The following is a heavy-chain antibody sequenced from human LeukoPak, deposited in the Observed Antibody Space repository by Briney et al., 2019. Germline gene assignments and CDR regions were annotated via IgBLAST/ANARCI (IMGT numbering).Heavy chain of an antibody. D-gene: IGHD4-11*01. V-gene: IGHV4-34*01. CDR3: AGDGLTKVTGWFDP. J-gene: IGHJ5*02. Sequence: SETLSLTCAVYGGSFSGYYWSWIRQPPGEGLEWIGEINHSGSTNYNPSLKSRVTRSVDTPKNQFSLKLSSVAAAATPVYYCAGDGLTKVTGWFDPWGQGTLVTVSS. CDR1: GGSFSGYY. CDR2: INHSGST.